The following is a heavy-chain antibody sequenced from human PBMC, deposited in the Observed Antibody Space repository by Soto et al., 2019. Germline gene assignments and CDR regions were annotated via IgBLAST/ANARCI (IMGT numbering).Heavy chain of an antibody. V-gene: IGHV1-69*13. CDR3: ASSEGPASPVESSCYGCAFDI. CDR1: GGTFSSYA. CDR2: IIPIFGTA. J-gene: IGHJ3*02. D-gene: IGHD2-2*01. Sequence: ASVKVSCKASGGTFSSYAISWVRQAPGQGLEWMGGIIPIFGTANYAQKFQGRVTITADESTSTAYMELSSLRSEDTAVYYCASSEGPASPVESSCYGCAFDIWGQGTMVTVSS.